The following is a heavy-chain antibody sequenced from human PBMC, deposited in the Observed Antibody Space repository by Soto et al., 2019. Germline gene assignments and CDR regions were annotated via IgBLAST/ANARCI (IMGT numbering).Heavy chain of an antibody. CDR1: GFTVSSNY. J-gene: IGHJ4*02. CDR2: IYSGGST. Sequence: EVQLVESGGGLVQPGGSLSLSCAASGFTVSSNYMSWVRQAPGKGLEWVSVIYSGGSTYYADSGKGRFTISRDNSENTLYLQMNSLRAEDTAVYYCARTCSGGTCSFDYWGQGTLVTVSS. D-gene: IGHD2-15*01. CDR3: ARTCSGGTCSFDY. V-gene: IGHV3-66*01.